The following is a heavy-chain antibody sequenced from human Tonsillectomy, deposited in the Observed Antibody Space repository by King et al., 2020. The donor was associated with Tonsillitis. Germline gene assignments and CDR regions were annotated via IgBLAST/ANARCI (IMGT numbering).Heavy chain of an antibody. D-gene: IGHD2-21*02. CDR3: AREGAAYCGGDCYSGSDAFDI. Sequence: VQLQQLGAGLLKPSETLSLTCAVYGGSFSNYYWSWIRQPPGKGLEWIGEINHSGSTNYNPSLKSRVTISVDTSKNQLSLKLSSVTAADTAVYYCAREGAAYCGGDCYSGSDAFDIWGKGTMVTVSS. V-gene: IGHV4-34*01. CDR1: GGSFSNYY. CDR2: INHSGST. J-gene: IGHJ3*02.